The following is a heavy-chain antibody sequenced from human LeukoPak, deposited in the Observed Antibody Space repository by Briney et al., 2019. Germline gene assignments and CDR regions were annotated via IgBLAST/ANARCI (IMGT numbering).Heavy chain of an antibody. V-gene: IGHV3-11*04. CDR3: ARQPLYSSSWYGDAFDI. CDR2: ISSSGSTI. J-gene: IGHJ3*02. D-gene: IGHD6-13*01. CDR1: AFTFSDHY. Sequence: GVSLTLSCAASAFTFSDHYRSWIPQAQGKGLEGVTYISSSGSTIYYADSVKGRFTIDRDNAKNSLYLQMNSLRAEDTAVYYCARQPLYSSSWYGDAFDIWGQGTMVTVSS.